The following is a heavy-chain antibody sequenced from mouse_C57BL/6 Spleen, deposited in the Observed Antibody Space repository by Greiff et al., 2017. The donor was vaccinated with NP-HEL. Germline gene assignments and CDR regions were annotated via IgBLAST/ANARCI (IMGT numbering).Heavy chain of an antibody. CDR1: GYTFTDYE. J-gene: IGHJ3*01. CDR3: TRGPSFVY. Sequence: VQLKQSGAELVRPGASVTLSCKASGYTFTDYEMHWVKQTPVHGLEWIGAIDPETGGTAYNQKFKGKAILTADKSSSTAYMELRSLTSEDSAVYYCTRGPSFVYWGQGTLVTVSA. V-gene: IGHV1-15*01. CDR2: IDPETGGT.